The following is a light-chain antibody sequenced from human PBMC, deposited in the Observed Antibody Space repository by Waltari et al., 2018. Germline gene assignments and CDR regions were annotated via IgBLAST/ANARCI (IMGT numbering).Light chain of an antibody. CDR1: QSISKY. CDR3: QKYGSLPAT. J-gene: IGKJ1*01. V-gene: IGKV3-20*01. Sequence: EIMLTQYPGTLSLSPGERATLYCRASQSISKYLAWYQQKPGQAPRLLIYDASIRATGIPDRFSGSGYGTDFSLTISRLEPEDYAVYYCQKYGSLPATFGRGTKVEIK. CDR2: DAS.